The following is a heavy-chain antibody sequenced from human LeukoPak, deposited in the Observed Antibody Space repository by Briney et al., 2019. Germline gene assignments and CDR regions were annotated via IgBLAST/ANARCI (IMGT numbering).Heavy chain of an antibody. J-gene: IGHJ4*02. CDR2: ISAYNGNT. Sequence: ASVKVSCKASGHTFTSYGISWVRQAPGQGLEWMGWISAYNGNTNYAQKLQGRVTMTTDTSTSTAYMELRSLRSDDTAVYYCARGGFGGFSLFAFDYWGQGTLVTVSS. D-gene: IGHD3-10*01. CDR3: ARGGFGGFSLFAFDY. V-gene: IGHV1-18*01. CDR1: GHTFTSYG.